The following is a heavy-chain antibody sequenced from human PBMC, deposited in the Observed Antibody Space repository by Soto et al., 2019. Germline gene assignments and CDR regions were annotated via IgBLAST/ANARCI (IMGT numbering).Heavy chain of an antibody. Sequence: PGGSLRLSCAASGFTFSSYSMNWVRQAPGKGLEWVSYISSSSSTIYYADSVKGRFTISRDNAKNSLYLQMNSLRAEDTAAYYCARDLGSSWYPEYFQHWGQGTLVTVSS. V-gene: IGHV3-48*01. D-gene: IGHD6-13*01. CDR2: ISSSSSTI. J-gene: IGHJ1*01. CDR1: GFTFSSYS. CDR3: ARDLGSSWYPEYFQH.